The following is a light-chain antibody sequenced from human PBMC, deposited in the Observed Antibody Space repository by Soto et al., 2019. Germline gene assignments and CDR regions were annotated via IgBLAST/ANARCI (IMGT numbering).Light chain of an antibody. Sequence: QSALTQPPSASGSPGESDTVSCTGSSSDVGRYNSVFWFQQLPGKVPKLMIYEVTKRPSGVPDRFSASKSGNTASLTVSGLRAEDEADYYCASYAGSNNYVFGSGTKLTVL. CDR3: ASYAGSNNYV. J-gene: IGLJ1*01. CDR1: SSDVGRYNS. V-gene: IGLV2-8*01. CDR2: EVT.